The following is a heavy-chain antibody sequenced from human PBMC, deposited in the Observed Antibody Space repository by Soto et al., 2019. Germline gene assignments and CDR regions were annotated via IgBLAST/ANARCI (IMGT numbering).Heavy chain of an antibody. J-gene: IGHJ5*02. D-gene: IGHD3-10*01. CDR2: IYYSGST. CDR3: ARQRITMVRGVIGWFDP. CDR1: GGSISSSSYY. Sequence: ETLSLTCTVSGGSISSSSYYWGWIRQPPGKGLEWIGSIYYSGSTYYNPSLKSRVTISVDTSKNQFSLKLSSVTAADTAVYYCARQRITMVRGVIGWFDPWGQGTLVTVSS. V-gene: IGHV4-39*01.